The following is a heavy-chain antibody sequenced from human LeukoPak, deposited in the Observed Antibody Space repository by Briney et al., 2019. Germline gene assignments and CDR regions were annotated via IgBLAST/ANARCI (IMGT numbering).Heavy chain of an antibody. CDR1: GFSFTTYW. CDR2: ISSSGSTI. CDR3: ARAVSKWLSIPSDDY. J-gene: IGHJ4*02. Sequence: GGSLRLSCAASGFSFTTYWMSWVRQAPGKGLEWVSYISSSGSTIYYADSVKGRFTISRDNAKNSLYLQMNSLRAEDTAVYYCARAVSKWLSIPSDDYWGQGTPVTVSS. V-gene: IGHV3-11*01. D-gene: IGHD6-19*01.